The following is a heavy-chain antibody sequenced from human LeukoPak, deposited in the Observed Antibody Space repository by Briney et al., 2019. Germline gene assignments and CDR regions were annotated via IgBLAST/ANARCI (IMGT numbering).Heavy chain of an antibody. CDR2: ISGSGGST. J-gene: IGHJ4*02. D-gene: IGHD6-13*01. CDR3: ANQWYSSSRSPSDY. V-gene: IGHV3-23*01. Sequence: PGGSLRLSCAASGFTFSSYAMSWVRQAPGKGLEWVSAISGSGGSTYYADSVKGRFTISRDNSKNTLYLQMNSLRAEDTAVYYCANQWYSSSRSPSDYWGQGTLVTVSS. CDR1: GFTFSSYA.